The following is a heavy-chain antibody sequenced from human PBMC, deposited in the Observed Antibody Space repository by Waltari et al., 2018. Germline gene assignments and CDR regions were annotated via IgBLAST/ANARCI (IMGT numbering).Heavy chain of an antibody. CDR2: IYYSGST. V-gene: IGHV4-61*01. CDR1: GGSVSRGSYS. D-gene: IGHD3-3*01. J-gene: IGHJ4*02. Sequence: QVQLQESGPGLVKPSETRSLTCTVSGGSVSRGSYSWSWIRQPQGKGLEWIGYIYYSGSTNYNPSLKSRVTISVDTSKNQFSLKLSSVTAADTAVYYCARVGYDFWSGYYPGGYYFDYWGQGTLVTVSS. CDR3: ARVGYDFWSGYYPGGYYFDY.